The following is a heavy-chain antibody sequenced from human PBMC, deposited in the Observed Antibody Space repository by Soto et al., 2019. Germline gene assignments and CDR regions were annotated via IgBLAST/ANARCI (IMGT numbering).Heavy chain of an antibody. V-gene: IGHV3-7*01. CDR3: ARDWRDGYTKSMDF. D-gene: IGHD6-25*01. CDR2: IKPDGSEK. CDR1: GFSLSNHW. Sequence: EVQLVESGGGLVQPGGSPTLSCAASGFSLSNHWMSWVRQAPGKGLEWVAIIKPDGSEKLYVDAVKGRFTISRDNAENSVYLQMNRLRAEDTAVYYCARDWRDGYTKSMDFWGQGSLITVSS. J-gene: IGHJ4*02.